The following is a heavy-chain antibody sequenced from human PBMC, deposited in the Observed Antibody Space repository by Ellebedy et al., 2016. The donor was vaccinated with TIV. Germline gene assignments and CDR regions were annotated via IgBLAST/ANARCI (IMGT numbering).Heavy chain of an antibody. J-gene: IGHJ5*02. CDR2: IYQEGSHP. CDR3: ARRGSYGDYAVQVNSWFDR. D-gene: IGHD4-17*01. V-gene: IGHV3-7*01. CDR1: GFTFRSYW. Sequence: PGGSLRLSCVASGFTFRSYWMSWVRQAPGKGLAWVANIYQEGSHPYYVDSVKGRFTISRDNSNKSLFLQMNSLRGEDTAVYYCARRGSYGDYAVQVNSWFDRWGRGTLVTVSS.